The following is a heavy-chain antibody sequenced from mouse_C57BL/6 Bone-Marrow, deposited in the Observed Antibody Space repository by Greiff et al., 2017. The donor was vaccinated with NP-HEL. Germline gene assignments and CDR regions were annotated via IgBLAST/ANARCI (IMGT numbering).Heavy chain of an antibody. D-gene: IGHD6-1*01. CDR2: IYPGDGDT. Sequence: QVQLKESGAELVKPGASVKISCKASGYAFSSYWMNWVKQRPGKGLEWIGQIYPGDGDTNYNGKFKGKATLTADKSSSTAYMQLSSLTSEDSAVYFCARLSPILWYFDVWGTGTTVTVSS. J-gene: IGHJ1*03. CDR1: GYAFSSYW. CDR3: ARLSPILWYFDV. V-gene: IGHV1-80*01.